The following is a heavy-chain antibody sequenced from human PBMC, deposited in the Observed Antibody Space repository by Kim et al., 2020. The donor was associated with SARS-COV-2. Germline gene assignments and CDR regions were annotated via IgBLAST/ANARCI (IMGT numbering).Heavy chain of an antibody. CDR1: GYTFTSYA. CDR2: INAGNGNT. J-gene: IGHJ4*02. D-gene: IGHD6-19*01. V-gene: IGHV1-3*01. CDR3: ARASSGWLRTFDY. Sequence: ASVKVSCKASGYTFTSYAMHWVRQAPGQRLEWMGWINAGNGNTKYSQKFQGRVTITRDTSASTAYMELSSLRSEDTAVYYCARASSGWLRTFDYWGQGTLVTVSS.